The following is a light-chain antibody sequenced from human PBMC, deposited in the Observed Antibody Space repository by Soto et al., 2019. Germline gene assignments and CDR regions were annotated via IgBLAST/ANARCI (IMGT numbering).Light chain of an antibody. Sequence: QSALTQLPSASGSPGQSVTISCTGTSSDVGAYNYVSWYQQLPGKAPKLIIYEVSKRPSGVPDRFSGSKSGNTASLTVSGLQAEDEADYYCTSYAGTYSFFYVFGTGTKLTVL. J-gene: IGLJ1*01. CDR2: EVS. CDR1: SSDVGAYNY. V-gene: IGLV2-8*01. CDR3: TSYAGTYSFFYV.